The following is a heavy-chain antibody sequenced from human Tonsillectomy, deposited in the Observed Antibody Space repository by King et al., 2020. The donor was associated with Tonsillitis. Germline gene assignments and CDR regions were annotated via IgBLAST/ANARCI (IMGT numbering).Heavy chain of an antibody. CDR2: ISAYNDNK. V-gene: IGHV1-18*01. Sequence: QLVQSGAEVKKPGASVKVSCKASGYKFSSYGISWVRKAPGQGLEWMGWISAYNDNKNYAQKVLGRVTMTTDTSTSTAYMELRSLRSDDTAVYYCARGGKRGSSYYMDVWGKGTTVTVSS. CDR3: ARGGKRGSSYYMDV. D-gene: IGHD4-23*01. J-gene: IGHJ6*03. CDR1: GYKFSSYG.